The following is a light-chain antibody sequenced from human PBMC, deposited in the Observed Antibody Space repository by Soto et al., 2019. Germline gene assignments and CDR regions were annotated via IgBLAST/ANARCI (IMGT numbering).Light chain of an antibody. CDR1: SSDVGTYNL. Sequence: QSVLTQPASVSGSPGQSITISCSGTSSDVGTYNLVSWYQQYPGKAPRLMIYEVTKRPSGVFNRFSGSKSGNTASLTISGLQPEDEAGYYCCSYAGSSSSIFGTGTKVTVL. CDR2: EVT. J-gene: IGLJ1*01. CDR3: CSYAGSSSSI. V-gene: IGLV2-23*02.